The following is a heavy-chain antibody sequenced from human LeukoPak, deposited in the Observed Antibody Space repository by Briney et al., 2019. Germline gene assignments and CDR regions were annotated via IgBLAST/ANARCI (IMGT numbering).Heavy chain of an antibody. Sequence: ASVKVSCKASGYTFTGYYMHWVRQAPGQGLEWMGWINLNSGGTNYAQKFQGRATMTRDTSISTAYMELSRLRSDDTAVYYCARELYYYDSSGDTLAVPFDIWGQGTMVTVSS. D-gene: IGHD3-22*01. CDR2: INLNSGGT. CDR1: GYTFTGYY. J-gene: IGHJ3*02. V-gene: IGHV1-2*02. CDR3: ARELYYYDSSGDTLAVPFDI.